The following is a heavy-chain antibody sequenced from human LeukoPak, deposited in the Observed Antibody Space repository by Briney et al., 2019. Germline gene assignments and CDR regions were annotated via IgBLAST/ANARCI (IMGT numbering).Heavy chain of an antibody. D-gene: IGHD6-13*01. CDR1: GFTFSDYS. CDR2: ISRGSRTI. V-gene: IGHV3-48*01. Sequence: GSLRLSCTASGFTFSDYSMNWVRQAPGKGLEWVSNISRGSRTIYYSDSVKGRFTISRDNAKNSLYLQMNSLRVEDTAVYYCARERGYSSSRYTFWGQGTLVTVSS. J-gene: IGHJ4*02. CDR3: ARERGYSSSRYTF.